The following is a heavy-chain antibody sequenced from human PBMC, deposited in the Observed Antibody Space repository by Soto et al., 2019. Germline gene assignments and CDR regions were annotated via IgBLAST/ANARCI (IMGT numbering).Heavy chain of an antibody. Sequence: QGQLVESGGGVVQPGRSVRLSCAASGFTFSSYAMHWVRQAPGTGLEWVAVISYDGSNKYYAYSVKGRFTISRDNSTNTLYLQMNSLRAEDTAVYYCAREYFQIAVACNFDYGGKGTLVTVSS. CDR3: AREYFQIAVACNFDY. CDR1: GFTFSSYA. D-gene: IGHD6-19*01. V-gene: IGHV3-30-3*01. CDR2: ISYDGSNK. J-gene: IGHJ4*02.